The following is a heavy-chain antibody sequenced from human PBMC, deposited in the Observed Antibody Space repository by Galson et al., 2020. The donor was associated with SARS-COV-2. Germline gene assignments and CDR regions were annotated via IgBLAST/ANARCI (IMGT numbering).Heavy chain of an antibody. CDR3: VRDARISMIIAWRAFDL. CDR2: ISSNGGST. V-gene: IGHV3-64D*08. D-gene: IGHD3-3*02. CDR1: GFSFSDYA. J-gene: IGHJ3*01. Sequence: GGSLRLSCSASGFSFSDYAMHWVRQAPGKGPEHVAVISSNGGSTYYADSVKGRFTISRDNSKNTLYLQMSSLRADDTAVYYCVRDARISMIIAWRAFDLWGQGTKVTVSS.